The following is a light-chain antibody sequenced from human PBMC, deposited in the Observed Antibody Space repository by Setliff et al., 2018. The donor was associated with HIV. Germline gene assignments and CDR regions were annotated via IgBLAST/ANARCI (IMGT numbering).Light chain of an antibody. Sequence: QSALAQPPSVSGSPGQSVTISCTGTSSDVGSYNCVSWYQQPPGTAPKLMIYEVSNRPSGVPDRFSGSKSGNTASLTISGLQADDEADYYCCSYAGNYVFVFGGGTKV. CDR2: EVS. V-gene: IGLV2-18*02. J-gene: IGLJ1*01. CDR1: SSDVGSYNC. CDR3: CSYAGNYVFV.